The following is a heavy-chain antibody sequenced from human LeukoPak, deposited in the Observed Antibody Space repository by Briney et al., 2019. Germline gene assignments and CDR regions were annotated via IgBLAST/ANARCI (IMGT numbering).Heavy chain of an antibody. J-gene: IGHJ5*02. CDR3: ARDHMTTVTTGFWWFDP. V-gene: IGHV4-4*07. Sequence: SETLSLTCTVSGGSISSYYWSWIRQPAGKGLEWIGRICTSGGTNYNPSLKSRVTMSVDTSKNQFSLKLSSVTAADTAVYYCARDHMTTVTTGFWWFDPWGQGTLVTVSS. CDR1: GGSISSYY. D-gene: IGHD4-11*01. CDR2: ICTSGGT.